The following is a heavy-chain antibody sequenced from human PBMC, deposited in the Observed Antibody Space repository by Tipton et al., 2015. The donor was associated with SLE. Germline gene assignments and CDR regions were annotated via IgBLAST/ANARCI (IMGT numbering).Heavy chain of an antibody. V-gene: IGHV3-48*03. CDR3: ARDRYSGYEPFDY. CDR1: GFTFSSYE. Sequence: SLRLSCAASGFTFSSYEMNWVRQAPGKGLEWVSYISSSGSTIYYADSVKGRFIISRDNAKNSLYLQMNSLRAEDTAVYYCARDRYSGYEPFDYWGQGTLVTVSS. J-gene: IGHJ4*02. D-gene: IGHD5-12*01. CDR2: ISSSGSTI.